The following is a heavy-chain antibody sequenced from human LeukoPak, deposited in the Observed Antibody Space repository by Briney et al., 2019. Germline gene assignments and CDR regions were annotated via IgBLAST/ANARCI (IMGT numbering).Heavy chain of an antibody. J-gene: IGHJ4*02. CDR1: GFPFSSYA. D-gene: IGHD5-12*01. V-gene: IGHV3-64*01. Sequence: GGSLRLSCAASGFPFSSYAMHWVCQAPGKGLEYVSAISSNGGSTYYANSVKGRFTISGDNSKNTLYLQMGSLRAEDMAVYYCARDSVATICDYWGQGTLVTVSS. CDR3: ARDSVATICDY. CDR2: ISSNGGST.